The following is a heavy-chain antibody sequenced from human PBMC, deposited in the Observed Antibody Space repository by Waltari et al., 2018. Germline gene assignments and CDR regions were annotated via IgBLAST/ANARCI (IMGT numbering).Heavy chain of an antibody. CDR1: GDRLTTYG. J-gene: IGHJ3*02. CDR2: IYPRYSDI. D-gene: IGHD2-15*01. CDR3: ARVLEGGGAFDI. V-gene: IGHV5-51*01. Sequence: EVQLVQSGAEVKKHGESMKIACKGSGDRLTTYGIGCVRQMPGKGLEGMGIIYPRYSDISSSPSFQGQVTISADKSINTAYLQWSSLKASDTAMYYCARVLEGGGAFDIWGQGTMVIVSS.